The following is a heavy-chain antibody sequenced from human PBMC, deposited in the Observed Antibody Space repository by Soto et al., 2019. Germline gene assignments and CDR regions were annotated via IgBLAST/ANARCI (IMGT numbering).Heavy chain of an antibody. CDR2: VYYTGST. V-gene: IGHV4-61*01. CDR1: GGSVSSGSYY. CDR3: ARESREHSSEGGLDV. D-gene: IGHD1-26*01. J-gene: IGHJ6*02. Sequence: QVQLQESGPGLVKPSETLSLTCTVSGGSVSSGSYYWNWIRQPPGKGLEWIGYVYYTGSTNYNPALKRRVTMSLDTSKNQFSLEMGSVIAADTAVYYCARESREHSSEGGLDVWGQGTTVTVSS.